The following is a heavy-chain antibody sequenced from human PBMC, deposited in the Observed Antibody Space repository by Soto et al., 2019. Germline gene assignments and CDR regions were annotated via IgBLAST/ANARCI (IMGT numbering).Heavy chain of an antibody. Sequence: QVQLVQSGAEVKKPGASVKVSCKASGYTFTSYGISWVRQAPGQGLEGMGWISAYNGNTNYAQKLQGRVTMTTDTSTSTAYMELRSLRSDDTAVYYCARDGPYYYDSSGYRKFDYWGQGTLVTVSS. CDR2: ISAYNGNT. D-gene: IGHD3-22*01. CDR1: GYTFTSYG. CDR3: ARDGPYYYDSSGYRKFDY. V-gene: IGHV1-18*01. J-gene: IGHJ4*02.